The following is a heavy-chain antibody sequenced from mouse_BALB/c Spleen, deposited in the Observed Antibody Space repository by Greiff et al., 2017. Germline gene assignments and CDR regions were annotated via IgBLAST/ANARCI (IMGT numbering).Heavy chain of an antibody. V-gene: IGHV5-9-4*01. J-gene: IGHJ4*01. CDR3: AREKEGAMDY. CDR1: GFTFSSYA. CDR2: ISSGGSYT. Sequence: DVMLVESGGGLVKPGGSLKLSCAASGFTFSSYAMSWVRQSPEKRLEWVAEISSGGSYTYYPDTVTGRFTISRDNAKNTLYLEMSSLRSEDTAMYYCAREKEGAMDYWGQGTSVTVSS.